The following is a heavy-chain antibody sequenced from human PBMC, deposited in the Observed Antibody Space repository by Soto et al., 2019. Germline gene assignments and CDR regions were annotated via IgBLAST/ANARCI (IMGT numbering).Heavy chain of an antibody. V-gene: IGHV6-1*01. CDR1: VDSVPSNRAT. CDR3: AREGPSLGS. J-gene: IGHJ5*01. CDR2: TSYRSKWYN. Sequence: SQTLLLTCAISVDSVPSNRATWNWIRQSPSRGLVWLGRTSYRSKWYNEYAVSVKSRITIDPDTSSYKFSLQLNSVTPEDTAKNLCAREGPSLGSWGKGTLVIVSS.